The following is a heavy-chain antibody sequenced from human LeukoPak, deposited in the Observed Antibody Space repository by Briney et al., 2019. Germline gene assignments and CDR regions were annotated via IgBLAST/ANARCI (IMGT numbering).Heavy chain of an antibody. J-gene: IGHJ4*02. V-gene: IGHV1-69*13. CDR1: GDTFSSYA. Sequence: VKVSCKASGDTFSSYAISWVRQAPGQGLEWMGRIIPIFGTANYAQKFQGRVTITTDESTSTAYMELSSLRSEDTAVYYCARDRYSSGWYAGIDLDYWGQGTLVTVSS. D-gene: IGHD6-19*01. CDR3: ARDRYSSGWYAGIDLDY. CDR2: IIPIFGTA.